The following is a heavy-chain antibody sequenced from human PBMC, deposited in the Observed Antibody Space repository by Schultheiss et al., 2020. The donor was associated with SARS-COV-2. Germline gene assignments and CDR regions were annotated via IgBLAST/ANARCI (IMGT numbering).Heavy chain of an antibody. J-gene: IGHJ4*02. CDR2: ISSSGSTI. V-gene: IGHV3-11*04. Sequence: GGSLRLSCAASGFTFSDYYMSWIRQAPGKGLEWVSYISSSGSTIYYADSVKGRFTISRDNAKNSLYLQMNSLRAEDTAVYYCARWIVVVNKGHKGTYYFDYWGQGTLVTVSS. CDR3: ARWIVVVNKGHKGTYYFDY. CDR1: GFTFSDYY. D-gene: IGHD3-22*01.